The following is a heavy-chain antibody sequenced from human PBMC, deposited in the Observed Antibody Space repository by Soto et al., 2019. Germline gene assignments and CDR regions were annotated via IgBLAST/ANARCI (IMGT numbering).Heavy chain of an antibody. Sequence: ASVKVSCKASGGTFSSYAIIWVRQAPGQRLEWMGWINAGNGNTKYSQKFQGRVTITRDTSASTAYMELSSLRSEDTAVYYCARGITLPTPLDYWGQGTLVTVSS. CDR2: INAGNGNT. D-gene: IGHD1-20*01. V-gene: IGHV1-3*01. CDR3: ARGITLPTPLDY. CDR1: GGTFSSYA. J-gene: IGHJ4*02.